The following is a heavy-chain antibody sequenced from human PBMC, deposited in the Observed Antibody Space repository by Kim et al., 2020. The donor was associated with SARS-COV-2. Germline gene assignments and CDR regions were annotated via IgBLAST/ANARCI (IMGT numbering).Heavy chain of an antibody. Sequence: ASVKVSCKASGYTFTGYYMHWVRQAPGQGLEWMGRINPNSGGTNYAQKFQGRVTMTRDTSISTAYMELSRLRSDDTAVYYCARDYGWGTMIVVVSASYYYYGMDVWGQGTTVTVSS. J-gene: IGHJ6*02. CDR2: INPNSGGT. V-gene: IGHV1-2*06. D-gene: IGHD3-22*01. CDR1: GYTFTGYY. CDR3: ARDYGWGTMIVVVSASYYYYGMDV.